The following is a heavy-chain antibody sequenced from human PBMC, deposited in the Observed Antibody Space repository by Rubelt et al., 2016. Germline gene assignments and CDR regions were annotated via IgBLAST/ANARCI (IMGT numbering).Heavy chain of an antibody. Sequence: QVQVVESGGGVVQPGRSLRLSCAASGFTFGNYGMHWVRQAPGKGLEWVAVISYDGHKNYVESVKGRFTISGDTSKNTVYLQMNSLSAEDTAMYYCAKERGVAAAGTVIFEHWGQGTLVTVSS. CDR2: ISYDGHK. J-gene: IGHJ4*02. D-gene: IGHD6-13*01. V-gene: IGHV3-30*18. CDR1: GFTFGNYG. CDR3: AKERGVAAAGTVIFEH.